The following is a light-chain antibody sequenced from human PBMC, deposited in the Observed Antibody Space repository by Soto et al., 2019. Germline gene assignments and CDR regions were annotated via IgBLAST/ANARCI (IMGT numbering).Light chain of an antibody. V-gene: IGKV1-27*01. J-gene: IGKJ3*01. CDR3: QKYNSALFT. CDR2: GAS. Sequence: DIQMTQSPSSLSASVGDRVTITCRASQGIVNYLAWYQHKPGKVPKLLIYGASTLQSGVPSRFSGGGSGTEFTLTISSLQTEDVATYYCQKYNSALFTFGPGTKVDIK. CDR1: QGIVNY.